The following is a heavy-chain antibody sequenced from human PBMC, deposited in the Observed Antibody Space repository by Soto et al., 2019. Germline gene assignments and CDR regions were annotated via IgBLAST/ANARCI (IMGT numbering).Heavy chain of an antibody. J-gene: IGHJ5*02. CDR1: GFTFSSYG. V-gene: IGHV3-30*18. CDR3: AKERLNYDCWSGPINWFDP. D-gene: IGHD3-3*01. CDR2: ISYDGSNK. Sequence: GGSLRLSCAASGFTFSSYGMHWVRQAPGKGLEWVAVISYDGSNKYYADSVKGRFTISRDNSKNTLYLQMNSLRAEDTAVYYCAKERLNYDCWSGPINWFDPWGQGTLVTVSS.